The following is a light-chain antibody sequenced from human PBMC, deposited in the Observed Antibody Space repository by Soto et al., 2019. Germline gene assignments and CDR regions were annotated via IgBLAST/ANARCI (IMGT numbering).Light chain of an antibody. CDR2: GNS. CDR3: QSYDSSLSGYYV. J-gene: IGLJ1*01. V-gene: IGLV1-40*01. CDR1: SSNIGAGYD. Sequence: QSVLTQPPSVSGAPGQRVTISCTGSSSNIGAGYDVHWYQQLPGTAPKLLIYGNSNRPSGVPDRFSGSQSGTSASLAITGLQAGDEADYYCQSYDSSLSGYYVCVTGTKVTVL.